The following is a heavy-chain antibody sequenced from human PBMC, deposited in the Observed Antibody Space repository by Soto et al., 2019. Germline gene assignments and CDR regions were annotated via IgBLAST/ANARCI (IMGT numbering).Heavy chain of an antibody. V-gene: IGHV2-5*02. CDR2: IYWEDEK. CDR3: AQFRGNGIIISHY. J-gene: IGHJ4*02. Sequence: QITLKESGPPLVKSTQTLTLTCTFSGFPLSTRGVGVAWIRQPPGKALECLTLIYWEDEKHYSPSLKSRITITKDTSKNQVGLTMTNMEPVDTATDYCAQFRGNGIIISHYWGQGKLVTVSS. D-gene: IGHD3-10*01. CDR1: GFPLSTRGVG.